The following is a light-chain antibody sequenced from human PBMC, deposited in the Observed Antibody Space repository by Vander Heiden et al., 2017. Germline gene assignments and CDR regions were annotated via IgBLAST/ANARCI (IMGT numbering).Light chain of an antibody. CDR1: PDIINY. CDR2: DAS. Sequence: DIQMTPSPSSLSASVGDRVPITCQASPDIINYLQWYQQKPGKAPKLLIYDASNLGTGVPSRFSGSGAGTDFTFTISSLQPEDIATYYCQQYDNLPSITFGQGTRLEIK. J-gene: IGKJ5*01. V-gene: IGKV1-33*01. CDR3: QQYDNLPSIT.